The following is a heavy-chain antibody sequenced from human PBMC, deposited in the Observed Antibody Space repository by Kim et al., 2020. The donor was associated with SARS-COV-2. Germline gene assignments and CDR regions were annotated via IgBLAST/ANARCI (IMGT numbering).Heavy chain of an antibody. V-gene: IGHV4-30-4*01. CDR3: ARMVSGLIVGAGRYFDY. CDR2: IYYSGST. D-gene: IGHD1-26*01. Sequence: SETLSLTCTVSGGSISSGDYYWSWIRQPPGKGLEWIGYIYYSGSTYYNPSLKSRVTISVDTSKNQFSLKLSSVTAADTAVYYCARMVSGLIVGAGRYFDYWGQGTLVTVSS. CDR1: GGSISSGDYY. J-gene: IGHJ4*02.